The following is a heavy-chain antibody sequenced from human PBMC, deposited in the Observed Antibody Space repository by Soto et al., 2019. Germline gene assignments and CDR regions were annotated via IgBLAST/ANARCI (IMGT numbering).Heavy chain of an antibody. CDR1: GGSISSYY. J-gene: IGHJ4*02. Sequence: QVQLQESGPGLVKPSETLSLTCTVSGGSISSYYWSWIRQPPGKGLEWIGYIYYSGSTNYNPSLKRRVTISVDTSKNQFSLKLSSVTAADTAVYYCARAFRVYDFWSGYYTLDYWGQGTLVTVSS. CDR3: ARAFRVYDFWSGYYTLDY. D-gene: IGHD3-3*01. V-gene: IGHV4-59*01. CDR2: IYYSGST.